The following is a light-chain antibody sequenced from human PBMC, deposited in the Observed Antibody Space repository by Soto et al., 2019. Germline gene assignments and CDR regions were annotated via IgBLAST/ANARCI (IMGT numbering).Light chain of an antibody. CDR2: STN. CDR3: LLYHKKVGV. CDR1: TGAVTSTYY. J-gene: IGLJ3*02. Sequence: QAVVTQEPSLTVSPGGTVTLTCASSTGAVTSTYYPSWFQQKPGQAPRSLISSTNTRHSWTPARFSGSLLGGKAALTLSGVQPEDEAEYYCLLYHKKVGVFGGGTKLTVL. V-gene: IGLV7-43*01.